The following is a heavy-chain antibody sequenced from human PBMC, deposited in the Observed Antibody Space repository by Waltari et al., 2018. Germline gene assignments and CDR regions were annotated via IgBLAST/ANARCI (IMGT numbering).Heavy chain of an antibody. CDR1: ADSISSSTYY. J-gene: IGHJ4*02. CDR2: IYYTGTT. CDR3: ARLISTSYIDY. V-gene: IGHV4-39*07. Sequence: QLQLQESGPGLVKPSETLSLTCTVSADSISSSTYYWGWIRQPPGKGLEWIGIIYYTGTTYYNPSLESRVTVSVDTSKNQFSLKLSSVIAADTAFYYCARLISTSYIDYWGQGTLVTVSS. D-gene: IGHD3-16*01.